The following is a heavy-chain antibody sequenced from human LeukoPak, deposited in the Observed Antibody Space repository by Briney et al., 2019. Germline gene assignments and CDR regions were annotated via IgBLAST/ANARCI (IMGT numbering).Heavy chain of an antibody. CDR2: IRYDGSNK. V-gene: IGHV3-30*02. J-gene: IGHJ4*02. CDR1: GFTFSSYG. D-gene: IGHD3-10*01. CDR3: AVGDYYGSGSYKPPPFDY. Sequence: GGSLRLSCAASGFTFSSYGMHWVRQAPGKGLEWVAFIRYDGSNKYYADSVKGRFTISRDNSKSTLYLQMNSLRAEDTAVYYCAVGDYYGSGSYKPPPFDYWGQGTLVTVSS.